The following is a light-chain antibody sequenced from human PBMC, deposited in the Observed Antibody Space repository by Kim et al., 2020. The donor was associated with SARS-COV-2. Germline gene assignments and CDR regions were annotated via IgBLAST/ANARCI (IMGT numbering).Light chain of an antibody. CDR3: QAWDSSSVV. V-gene: IGLV3-1*01. CDR2: QDN. J-gene: IGLJ2*01. Sequence: SYELTQPPSVSVSPGQTASITCSGDKLGDKYTCWYQQKPGQSPVLFIYQDNKRPSGIPERFSGSNSGNTATLTISGTQAMDEADYFCQAWDSSSVVFGGGTKLTVL. CDR1: KLGDKY.